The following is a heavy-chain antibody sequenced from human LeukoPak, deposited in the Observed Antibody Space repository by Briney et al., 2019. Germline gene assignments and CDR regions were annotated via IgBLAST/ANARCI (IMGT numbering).Heavy chain of an antibody. CDR1: GGSFSGYY. J-gene: IGHJ4*02. CDR3: ARSATIVGAIDY. V-gene: IGHV4-34*01. D-gene: IGHD1-26*01. Sequence: SETLSLTCAVYGGSFSGYYWSWIRQPPGKGLEWIGEINHSGSTNYNPSLKSRVTISVDTSKNQFSLKLSSVTAADTAEYYCARSATIVGAIDYWGQGTLVTVSS. CDR2: INHSGST.